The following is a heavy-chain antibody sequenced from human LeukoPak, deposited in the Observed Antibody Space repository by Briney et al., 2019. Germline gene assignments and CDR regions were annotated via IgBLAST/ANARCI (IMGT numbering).Heavy chain of an antibody. J-gene: IGHJ1*01. V-gene: IGHV1-69*13. CDR2: ITPMFGTS. D-gene: IGHD1-14*01. Sequence: GASVKVSCKASGGTFSRHTISWVRQSPGQGLEWMGGITPMFGTSNYAQKFRGRVTITADEFTSTAYVELSSLRSEDTAVYYCARDSSEFRSLLFHWGQGTLVTVSS. CDR3: ARDSSEFRSLLFH. CDR1: GGTFSRHT.